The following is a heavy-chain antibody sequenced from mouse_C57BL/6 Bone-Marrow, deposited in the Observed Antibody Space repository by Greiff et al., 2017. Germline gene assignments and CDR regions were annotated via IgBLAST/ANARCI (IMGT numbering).Heavy chain of an antibody. J-gene: IGHJ3*01. CDR1: GYTFTSYW. CDR3: ARGPYYGSSGAY. V-gene: IGHV1-59*01. D-gene: IGHD1-1*01. Sequence: QVQLQQSGAELVRPGTSVKLSCKASGYTFTSYWMHWVKQRPGQGLEWIGVIDPSDSYTNYNQKFKGKATLTVDTSSSTAYMQLSSLTSEDSAVYDCARGPYYGSSGAYWGEGSLVTVSA. CDR2: IDPSDSYT.